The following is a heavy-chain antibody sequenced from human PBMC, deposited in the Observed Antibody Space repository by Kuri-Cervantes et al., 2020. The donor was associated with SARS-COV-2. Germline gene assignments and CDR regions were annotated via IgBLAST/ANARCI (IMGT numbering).Heavy chain of an antibody. CDR3: AKDRSSSWLWYFDL. D-gene: IGHD6-13*01. V-gene: IGHV3-30*02. CDR2: IRYDGSNK. Sequence: GESLKISCAASGFTFSSYGMHWVRQAPGKGLEWVAFIRYDGSNKYYADSVKGRLTISRDNSKNTLYLQMNSLRAEDTAVYYCAKDRSSSWLWYFDLWGRGTLVTVSS. CDR1: GFTFSSYG. J-gene: IGHJ2*01.